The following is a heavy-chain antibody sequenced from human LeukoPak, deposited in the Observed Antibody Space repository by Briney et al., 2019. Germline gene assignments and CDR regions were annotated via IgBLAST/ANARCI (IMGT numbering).Heavy chain of an antibody. CDR1: GFTVSSNH. Sequence: PGGSLRLSCAASGFTVSSNHMSWVRQAPRKGLEWVSVIYSGGSTYYADSVKGRFTISRDNSKNTLYLQMNSLSAEDTAVYYCARKYCSGGSCYWVDDYWGQGTLVTVSS. V-gene: IGHV3-53*01. J-gene: IGHJ4*02. D-gene: IGHD2-15*01. CDR3: ARKYCSGGSCYWVDDY. CDR2: IYSGGST.